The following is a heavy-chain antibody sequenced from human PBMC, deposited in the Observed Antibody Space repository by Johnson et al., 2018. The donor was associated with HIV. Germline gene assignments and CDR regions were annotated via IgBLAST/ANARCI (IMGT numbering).Heavy chain of an antibody. CDR3: ARDRNYYDSSGYDAFDI. J-gene: IGHJ3*02. CDR2: IHSGGNT. Sequence: VQLVESGGDLVQPGGSLRLSCAASGFTVSNNYMNWVRQAPGKGLEWVSVIHSGGNTFYADSVKGRFTISRDNSKNTLYLQMNSLRAEDTAVYYCARDRNYYDSSGYDAFDIWGQGTMVTVSS. CDR1: GFTVSNNY. D-gene: IGHD3-22*01. V-gene: IGHV3-66*01.